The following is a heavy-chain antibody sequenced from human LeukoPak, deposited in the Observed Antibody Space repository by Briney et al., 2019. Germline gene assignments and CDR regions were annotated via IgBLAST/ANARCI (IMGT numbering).Heavy chain of an antibody. CDR1: GGTFSSYV. Sequence: SVKVSCKASGGTFSSYVISWVRQAPGQGLEWMGGIIPIFGTANYAQKFQGRVTITADESTSTAYMELSSLRSEDTAVYYCARAGREVNSYLYQLPDYYYYGMDVWGQGTTVTVSS. D-gene: IGHD2-2*01. CDR2: IIPIFGTA. J-gene: IGHJ6*02. V-gene: IGHV1-69*13. CDR3: ARAGREVNSYLYQLPDYYYYGMDV.